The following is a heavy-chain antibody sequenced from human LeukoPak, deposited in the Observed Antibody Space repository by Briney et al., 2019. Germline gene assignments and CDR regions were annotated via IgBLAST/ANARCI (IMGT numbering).Heavy chain of an antibody. D-gene: IGHD3-10*01. CDR3: ARARYYYGSGSYYDY. J-gene: IGHJ4*02. CDR1: GGSISSYY. Sequence: PSDTLSLTCTVSGGSISSYYWSWIRQPAGKGLEWIGRIYTSGSTNYNPSLKSRVTMSVDTSKNQFSLKLSSVTAADTAVYYCARARYYYGSGSYYDYWGQGTLVTVSS. CDR2: IYTSGST. V-gene: IGHV4-4*07.